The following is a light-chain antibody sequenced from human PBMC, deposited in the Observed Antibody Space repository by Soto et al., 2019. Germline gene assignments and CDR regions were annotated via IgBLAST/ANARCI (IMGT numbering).Light chain of an antibody. CDR3: QVWDIMTDNYV. Sequence: SYELTQSPSVSVAPEKTATITCGGNNIGNKRVHWYRQKPGQAPVLLISYDRDRPSGIPERFSGSNSGNTATLTISRVEAEDEADYYCQVWDIMTDNYVFGSGTKLTVL. J-gene: IGLJ1*01. V-gene: IGLV3-21*04. CDR2: YDR. CDR1: NIGNKR.